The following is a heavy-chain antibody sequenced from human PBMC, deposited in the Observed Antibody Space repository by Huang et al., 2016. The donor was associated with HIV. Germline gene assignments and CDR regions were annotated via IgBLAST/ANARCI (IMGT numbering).Heavy chain of an antibody. D-gene: IGHD6-19*01. CDR1: GFNFLTYA. V-gene: IGHV1-3*01. J-gene: IGHJ5*02. CDR3: ARDKEAGTPFFDP. CDR2: IKGDGLT. Sequence: QVQLVQSGAEVEKPGASVNLSCKASGFNFLTYALHWVRQAPGQRLEGMGWIKGDGLTKYSQKFQGRVTSTRDRSAGTVYVDFKSLTYEDTAVYYCARDKEAGTPFFDPWGQGTLVTVSS.